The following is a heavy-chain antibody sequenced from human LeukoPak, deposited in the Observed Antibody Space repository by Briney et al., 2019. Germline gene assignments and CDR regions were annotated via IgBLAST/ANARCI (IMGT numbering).Heavy chain of an antibody. CDR1: GLNVSSNY. D-gene: IGHD1-7*01. CDR2: IYSGGST. V-gene: IGHV3-66*02. Sequence: GGSLRLSCAASGLNVSSNYMRWVRQAPGKGLEWVSVIYSGGSTYYADSVKGRFTISRDNYKNTMYLQMNSLRAEDTAVYYCATYLTGTTSVKYYYGMDVWGQGTTVTVSS. CDR3: ATYLTGTTSVKYYYGMDV. J-gene: IGHJ6*02.